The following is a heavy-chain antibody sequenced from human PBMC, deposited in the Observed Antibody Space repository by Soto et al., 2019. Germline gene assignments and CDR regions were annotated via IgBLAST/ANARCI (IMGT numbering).Heavy chain of an antibody. CDR2: ISYDGSNK. D-gene: IGHD3-10*01. CDR3: AKDRVVRGVIPLYFDY. CDR1: GFTFSSYG. V-gene: IGHV3-30*18. J-gene: IGHJ4*02. Sequence: GGSLRLSCAASGFTFSSYGMHWVRQAPGKGLEWVAVISYDGSNKYYADSVKGRFTISRDNSKNTLYLQMNSLRAEDTAVYYCAKDRVVRGVIPLYFDYWGQGTLVTVSS.